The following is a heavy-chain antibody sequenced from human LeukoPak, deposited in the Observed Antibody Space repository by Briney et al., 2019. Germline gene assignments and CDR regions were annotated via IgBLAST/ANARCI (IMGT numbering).Heavy chain of an antibody. CDR1: GGSISSGSYY. Sequence: SETLSLTCTVSGGSISSGSYYWSWIRQPARKGLEWIGRIYTSGSTNYNPSLKSRVTISVDTSKNQFSLKLSSVTAADTAVYYCARAGMAARRFWFDPWGQGTLVTVSS. D-gene: IGHD6-6*01. J-gene: IGHJ5*02. CDR2: IYTSGST. V-gene: IGHV4-61*02. CDR3: ARAGMAARRFWFDP.